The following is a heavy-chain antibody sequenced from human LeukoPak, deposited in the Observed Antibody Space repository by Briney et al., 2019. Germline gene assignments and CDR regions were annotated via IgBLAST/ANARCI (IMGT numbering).Heavy chain of an antibody. CDR2: ISDDGTKK. D-gene: IGHD2-15*01. CDR3: AKELRGYSNFDF. J-gene: IGHJ4*02. CDR1: GFIFRNYG. Sequence: GGSLRLSCAASGFIFRNYGMHWVRQAPGKGLEWVAVISDDGTKKFYGDSMKGRFTISRDDSKNTLCLQMNSLRAEDTAVYSCAKELRGYSNFDFWGQGTLVTVSS. V-gene: IGHV3-30*18.